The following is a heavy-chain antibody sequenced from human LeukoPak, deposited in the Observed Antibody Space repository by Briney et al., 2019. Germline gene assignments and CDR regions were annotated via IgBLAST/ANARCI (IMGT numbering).Heavy chain of an antibody. V-gene: IGHV4-34*01. J-gene: IGHJ4*02. CDR1: GGSFSGYY. D-gene: IGHD3-10*01. CDR3: ARAVVYYGSGSSGLYYFDY. CDR2: INHSGST. Sequence: SETLSLTCAVYGGSFSGYYWSWIRQPPGKGLEWIGEINHSGSTNYNPSLKSRVTISVDTSKNQFSLKLSSVTAADTAVYYCARAVVYYGSGSSGLYYFDYWGQGTLVTVSS.